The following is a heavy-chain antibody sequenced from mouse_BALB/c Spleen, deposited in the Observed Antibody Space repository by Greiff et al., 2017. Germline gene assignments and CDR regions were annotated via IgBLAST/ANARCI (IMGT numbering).Heavy chain of an antibody. CDR3: AKIYYGYVGAMDY. CDR2: INPSTGYT. Sequence: QVQLKQSGAELAKPGASVKMSCKASGYTFTSYWMHWVKQRPGQGLEWIGYINPSTGYTEYNQKFKDKATLTADKSSSTAYMQLSSLTSEDSAVYYCAKIYYGYVGAMDYWGQGTSVTVSS. D-gene: IGHD2-2*01. CDR1: GYTFTSYW. J-gene: IGHJ4*01. V-gene: IGHV1-7*01.